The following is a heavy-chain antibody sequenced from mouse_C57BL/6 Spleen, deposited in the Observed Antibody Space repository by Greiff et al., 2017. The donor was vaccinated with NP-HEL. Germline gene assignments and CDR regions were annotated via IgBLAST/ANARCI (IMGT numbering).Heavy chain of an antibody. CDR2: IHPNSGST. D-gene: IGHD1-1*01. Sequence: QVQLKQPGAELVKPGASVKLSCKASGYTFTSYWMHWVKQRPGQGLEWIGMIHPNSGSTNYNEKFKSKATLTVDKSSSTAYMQLSSLTSEDSAVYYCARWGTTVVAPYFDYWGQGTTLTVSS. CDR3: ARWGTTVVAPYFDY. V-gene: IGHV1-64*01. J-gene: IGHJ2*01. CDR1: GYTFTSYW.